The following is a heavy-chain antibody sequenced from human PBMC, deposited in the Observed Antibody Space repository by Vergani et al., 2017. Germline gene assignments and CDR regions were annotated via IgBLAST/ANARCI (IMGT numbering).Heavy chain of an antibody. V-gene: IGHV3-23*01. CDR1: GFTFSSYA. J-gene: IGHJ4*02. CDR2: ISGSGGST. CDR3: AKDEWASGWPDGPLSY. D-gene: IGHD6-19*01. Sequence: EVQLLESGGGLVQPGGSLRLSCAASGFTFSSYAMSWVRQAPGNGMEWVSAISGSGGSTYYADSVKGRFTISRDNSLNTLYMQMNSLRAEDTAVYYCAKDEWASGWPDGPLSYWGQGTLVTVSS.